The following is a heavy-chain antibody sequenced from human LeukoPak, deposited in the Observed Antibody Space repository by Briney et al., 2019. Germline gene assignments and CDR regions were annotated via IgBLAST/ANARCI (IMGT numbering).Heavy chain of an antibody. D-gene: IGHD6-13*01. Sequence: GGSLRLSCAVSGFSVSNNYMTWVRQAPGKGLEWVSIIYSGGSTYYADSVRGRFSISRDNSKNTLYLQMDSLRAEDTAVYYCARDSAAAAGGYWGQGTLVTVSS. CDR3: ARDSAAAAGGY. CDR2: IYSGGST. CDR1: GFSVSNNY. V-gene: IGHV3-66*01. J-gene: IGHJ4*02.